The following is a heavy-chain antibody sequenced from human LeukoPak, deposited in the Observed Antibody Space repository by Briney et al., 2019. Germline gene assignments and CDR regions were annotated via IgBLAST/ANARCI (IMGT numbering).Heavy chain of an antibody. V-gene: IGHV3-49*04. CDR3: TRYSSGWSFGEFDY. CDR2: IRSKAYGGTT. Sequence: GGSLRLSCTASGFTFGDYAMSWVRQAPGKGLEWVGFIRSKAYGGTTEYAASVKGGFTISRDDSKSIAYLQMNSLKTEDTAVYYCTRYSSGWSFGEFDYWGQGTLVTVSS. CDR1: GFTFGDYA. J-gene: IGHJ4*02. D-gene: IGHD6-19*01.